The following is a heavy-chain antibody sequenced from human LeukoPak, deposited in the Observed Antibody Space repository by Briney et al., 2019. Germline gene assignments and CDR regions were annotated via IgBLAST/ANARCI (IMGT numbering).Heavy chain of an antibody. V-gene: IGHV3-23*01. CDR2: ISGSGDAT. J-gene: IGHJ4*02. CDR1: GFTFSSLA. Sequence: GGSLRLSCAASGFTFSSLAMHWVRQAPGKGLEWVSGISGSGDATYYADSVRGRFTVSRDNSKNTLYLQMSSLRAEDTALYFCARVLSIGFHYDYWGPGTLVTVSS. CDR3: ARVLSIGFHYDY. D-gene: IGHD3-22*01.